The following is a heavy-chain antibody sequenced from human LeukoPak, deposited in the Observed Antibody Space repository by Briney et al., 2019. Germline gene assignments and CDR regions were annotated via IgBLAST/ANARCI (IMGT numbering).Heavy chain of an antibody. D-gene: IGHD6-19*01. V-gene: IGHV1-2*02. CDR2: INPNSGGT. CDR1: GYTFTGYY. Sequence: ASVKVSCKASGYTFTGYYMHWVRQAPGQGLEWMGWINPNSGGTNYAQKFQGRVTMTRDTSICTAYMELSRLRSDDTAVYYCARSIAVAGIIWFDPWGQGTLVTVSS. J-gene: IGHJ5*02. CDR3: ARSIAVAGIIWFDP.